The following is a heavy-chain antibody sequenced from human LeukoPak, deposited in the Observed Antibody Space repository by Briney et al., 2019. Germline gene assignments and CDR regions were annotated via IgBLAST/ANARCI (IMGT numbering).Heavy chain of an antibody. CDR1: GFTVRSNY. J-gene: IGHJ6*03. CDR3: ARDQIGPSGSSGKYSYYMDV. CDR2: IYSGGST. V-gene: IGHV3-66*01. D-gene: IGHD1-26*01. Sequence: QSGGSLRLSCAASGFTVRSNYMSWVRQAPGKGLEWVSVIYSGGSTHYADSVKGRFTISRDNSKNTLYLQMNSLRAEDTAVYYCARDQIGPSGSSGKYSYYMDVWGKGTTVTISS.